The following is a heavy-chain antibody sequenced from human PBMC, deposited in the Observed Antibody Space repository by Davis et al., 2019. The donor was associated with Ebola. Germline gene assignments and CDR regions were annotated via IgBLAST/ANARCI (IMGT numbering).Heavy chain of an antibody. CDR2: ISGSGGST. CDR3: ALGQHAWGLFDY. J-gene: IGHJ4*02. V-gene: IGHV3-23*01. Sequence: PGGSLRLSCAASGFTFSSYAMSWVRQAPGKGLEWVSAISGSGGSTYYADSVKGRFTISRDNSKNTLYLQMNSLRAEDTAVYYCALGQHAWGLFDYWGQGTLVTVSS. D-gene: IGHD3-16*01. CDR1: GFTFSSYA.